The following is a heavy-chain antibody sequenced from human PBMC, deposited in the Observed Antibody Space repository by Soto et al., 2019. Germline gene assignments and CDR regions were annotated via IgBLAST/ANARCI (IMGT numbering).Heavy chain of an antibody. CDR1: GFTFSSYA. CDR3: AKDMRYGDYDGY. CDR2: ISGSGGST. J-gene: IGHJ4*02. Sequence: EVQLLESGGGLVQPGGSLRLSCAASGFTFSSYAMSWVRQAPGKGLEWVSAISGSGGSTYYADSVKGRFTISRDNSKNTRYQQMNSLRAEDPGVYYCAKDMRYGDYDGYWGQGTLVTVSS. V-gene: IGHV3-23*01. D-gene: IGHD4-17*01.